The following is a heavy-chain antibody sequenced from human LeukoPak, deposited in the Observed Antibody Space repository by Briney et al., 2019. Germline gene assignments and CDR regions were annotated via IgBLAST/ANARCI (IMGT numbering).Heavy chain of an antibody. D-gene: IGHD2-2*02. CDR3: ARQLGYCSSTSCYSSGIAVAGTAIDY. V-gene: IGHV4-34*01. CDR2: INHSGST. J-gene: IGHJ4*02. CDR1: GGSFSGYY. Sequence: SETLSLTCAVYGGSFSGYYWSWIRQPPGKGLEWIGEINHSGSTNYNPSLKSRVTISVDTSKNQFSLKLSSVTAADTAVYYCARQLGYCSSTSCYSSGIAVAGTAIDYWGQGTLVTVSS.